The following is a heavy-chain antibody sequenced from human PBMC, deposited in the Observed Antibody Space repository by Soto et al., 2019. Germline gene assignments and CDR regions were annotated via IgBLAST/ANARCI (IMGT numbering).Heavy chain of an antibody. CDR2: ISNDGSKT. V-gene: IGHV3-30*03. Sequence: QVKLVDSGGGVVQPGRSLRLYCRTSGFTFSSYGMHWVRQAPGKGPEWVAFISNDGSKTDYADSVKGRFTVSRDNPKNTLFLQMNSLRGEDTAVYYCTTPRSSLQWPPFDPWGHGTLVTVSS. J-gene: IGHJ5*02. CDR3: TTPRSSLQWPPFDP. D-gene: IGHD6-19*01. CDR1: GFTFSSYG.